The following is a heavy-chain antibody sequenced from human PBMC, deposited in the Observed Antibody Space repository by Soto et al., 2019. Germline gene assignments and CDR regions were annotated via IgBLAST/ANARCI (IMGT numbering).Heavy chain of an antibody. CDR3: ASGGGYSGYDLVDY. Sequence: GQLVESGGGLVQPGGSLRLSCAASGFTFSSYSMNWVRQAPGKGPEWVSCISSGSSTIYYADSVKGRFTISRDNAKNSLYLQMNSLRDEDTAVYYCASGGGYSGYDLVDYWGQGTLVTVSS. J-gene: IGHJ4*02. V-gene: IGHV3-48*02. D-gene: IGHD5-12*01. CDR2: ISSGSSTI. CDR1: GFTFSSYS.